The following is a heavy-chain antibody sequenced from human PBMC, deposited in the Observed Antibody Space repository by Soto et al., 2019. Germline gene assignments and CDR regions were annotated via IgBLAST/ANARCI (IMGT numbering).Heavy chain of an antibody. D-gene: IGHD4-17*01. CDR1: GFTFSSYD. J-gene: IGHJ4*02. Sequence: EVQLVESGGGLVQPGGSLRLSCAASGFTFSSYDMHWVRQATGKGLEWVSAIGTAGDTYYPGSVKGRFTSSRENAKNSLYLQMNSRRAGDTAVYYCARGGYGDYGDTLFDYWGQGTLVTVSS. V-gene: IGHV3-13*01. CDR2: IGTAGDT. CDR3: ARGGYGDYGDTLFDY.